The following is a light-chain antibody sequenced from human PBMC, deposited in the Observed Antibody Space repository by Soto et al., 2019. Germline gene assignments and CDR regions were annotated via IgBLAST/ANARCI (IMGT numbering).Light chain of an antibody. V-gene: IGLV2-23*01. CDR1: SSDVGSYNR. J-gene: IGLJ1*01. CDR3: SSYAGSSFYV. Sequence: QSVLTQPDSVSGSPGQSITISCTATSSDVGSYNRVSWYQQHPVKAPKLMIYEGSKRPSGVSNRFSGSKSGNTASLTISGLQAEDEADYYCSSYAGSSFYVFGTGTKLTVL. CDR2: EGS.